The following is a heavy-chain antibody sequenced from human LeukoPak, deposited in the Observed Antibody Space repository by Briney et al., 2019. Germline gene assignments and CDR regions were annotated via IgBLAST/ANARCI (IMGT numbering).Heavy chain of an antibody. CDR1: GFGLSGSA. Sequence: PGGSLTLSCAAPGFGLSGSAVHWVGQASGKGLEWVGHIDKEIKTYETSTAYAASVRGRFSISRDDSKNTADLQMDSLKTDDTALYYSTMDRGTYNWLDPWGQGALVTVSS. V-gene: IGHV3-73*01. J-gene: IGHJ5*02. CDR2: IDKEIKTYET. D-gene: IGHD2-2*03. CDR3: TMDRGTYNWLDP.